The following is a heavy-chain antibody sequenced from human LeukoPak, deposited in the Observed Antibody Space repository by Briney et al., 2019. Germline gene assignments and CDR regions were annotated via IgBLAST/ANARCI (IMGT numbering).Heavy chain of an antibody. V-gene: IGHV4-38-2*02. CDR1: GYSISSGYY. D-gene: IGHD5-18*01. CDR2: IYHSGST. J-gene: IGHJ4*02. CDR3: ASGYSYGLRGYFDY. Sequence: SETLSLTCTVSGYSISSGYYWGWIRQPPGKGLEWIGSIYHSGSTYYNPSLKSRVTISVDTSKNQFSLKLSSVTAAGTAVYYCASGYSYGLRGYFDYWGQGTLVTVSS.